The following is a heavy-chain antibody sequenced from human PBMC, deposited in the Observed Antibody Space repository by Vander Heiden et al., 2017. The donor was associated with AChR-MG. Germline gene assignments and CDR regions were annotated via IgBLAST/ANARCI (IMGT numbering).Heavy chain of an antibody. D-gene: IGHD1-7*01. CDR1: GCHFSSNW. CDR3: TKDRNWNSFDY. V-gene: IGHV3-74*01. Sequence: EVHLVESGGGLVQPRGSLRLSCAVPGCHFSSNWMNWVRQGPVMGLVWVARINTDGSITNYADSVNGRFTISRDNAKDTLYLQMNSLRAEDTAVYFCTKDRNWNSFDYWGQGSLVTVS. CDR2: INTDGSIT. J-gene: IGHJ4*02.